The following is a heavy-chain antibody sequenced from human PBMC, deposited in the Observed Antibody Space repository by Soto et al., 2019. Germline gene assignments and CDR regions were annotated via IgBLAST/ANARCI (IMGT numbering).Heavy chain of an antibody. CDR3: ARGVIDGGWYPYYLDY. D-gene: IGHD6-19*01. Sequence: QVQLVQSGAEVKKPGASVKVSCKASGYTFITYALHWVRQAPGQRLEWMGWINAGNGNTKYSQKFQGRVSITSDTSSSTSYMELSSLRCEATAVYYCARGVIDGGWYPYYLDYWGQGTLVTVSS. CDR1: GYTFITYA. J-gene: IGHJ4*02. V-gene: IGHV1-3*01. CDR2: INAGNGNT.